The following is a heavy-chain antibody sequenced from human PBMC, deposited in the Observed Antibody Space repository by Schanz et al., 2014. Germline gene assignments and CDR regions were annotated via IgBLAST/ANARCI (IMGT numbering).Heavy chain of an antibody. CDR2: ISGRSSHI. J-gene: IGHJ4*02. CDR1: GFTFITYT. CDR3: ARPRFDYGEVDY. D-gene: IGHD4-17*01. V-gene: IGHV3-21*02. Sequence: EVLLVESGGGLVKPGGSLRLSCEASGFTFITYTMNWVRQAPGKGLEWVSSISGRSSHIYYADSVKGRFTISRDRFQNTLYLRMSSLRAEDTAVYYCARPRFDYGEVDYWGQGTLVTVSS.